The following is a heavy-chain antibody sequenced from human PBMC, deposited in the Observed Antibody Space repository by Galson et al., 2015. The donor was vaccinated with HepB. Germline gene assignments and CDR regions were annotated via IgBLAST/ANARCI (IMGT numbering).Heavy chain of an antibody. CDR2: ISTSRRYI. Sequence: SLKLSCAASGFTFSSYTMNWLRQAPGKGLEWVSSISTSRRYIYYADSVKGRFTVSRDNSKSTLYLQMNSLRAEDTAVYYCAKGRQWFDPWGQGTLVTVSS. CDR1: GFTFSSYT. J-gene: IGHJ5*02. V-gene: IGHV3-21*04. CDR3: AKGRQWFDP.